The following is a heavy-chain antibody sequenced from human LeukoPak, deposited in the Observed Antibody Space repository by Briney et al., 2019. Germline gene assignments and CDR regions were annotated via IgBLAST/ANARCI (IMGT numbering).Heavy chain of an antibody. CDR1: GFTFSSYA. V-gene: IGHV3-23*01. CDR2: ISGSGGST. CDR3: AKEGGSYYGSGSPKGIYFDY. J-gene: IGHJ4*02. Sequence: GGSLRLSCAASGFTFSSYAMSWVRQAPGKGLEWVSAISGSGGSTYYADSVKGRFTISRDNSKNTLYLQMNSLRAEDTAVYYCAKEGGSYYGSGSPKGIYFDYWGQGTLVTVSS. D-gene: IGHD3-10*01.